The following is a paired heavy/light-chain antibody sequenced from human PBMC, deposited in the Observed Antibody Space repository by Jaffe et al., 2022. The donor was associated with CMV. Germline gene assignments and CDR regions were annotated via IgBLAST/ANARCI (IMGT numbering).Heavy chain of an antibody. Sequence: QLQLQESGPGLVRPSETLSVTCTVSGGSISSGSYYWGWIRQPPGKGLEWIGITYSSGKTYYNPSLKSRLTISVDTSQNQFSLRLSSVTAADTAVYYCARGPYNNSWFPYYYHGMDVWGQGTTVTVSS. D-gene: IGHD1-20*01. V-gene: IGHV4-39*01. CDR1: GGSISSGSYY. J-gene: IGHJ6*02. CDR2: TYSSGKT. CDR3: ARGPYNNSWFPYYYHGMDV.
Light chain of an antibody. Sequence: DIRMTQSPSSLSASIGDRVTITCRASQSTSESLNWYQQKAGKAPKLLIYAASSLQSGVPLRFSGSGSGTDFTLTISGLQPEDFATYYCQQTYSVPYTFGQGTRLEVK. V-gene: IGKV1-39*01. J-gene: IGKJ2*01. CDR2: AAS. CDR1: QSTSES. CDR3: QQTYSVPYT.